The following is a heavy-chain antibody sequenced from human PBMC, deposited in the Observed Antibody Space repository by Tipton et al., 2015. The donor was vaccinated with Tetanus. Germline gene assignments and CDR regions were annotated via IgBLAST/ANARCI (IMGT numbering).Heavy chain of an antibody. J-gene: IGHJ5*01. Sequence: QSGPEVRKPGSSVRVSCKTSGGSFKSYAVSWVRQAPGQGLEWMGGIFPQFGTSNYAPQFQDRVTMTADTSTGTVYMDLSRLRSADTAVYYCVRPDRYCSGGSCYLALDSWGQGTLTTVSS. CDR3: VRPDRYCSGGSCYLALDS. D-gene: IGHD2-15*01. V-gene: IGHV1-69*06. CDR2: IFPQFGTS. CDR1: GGSFKSYA.